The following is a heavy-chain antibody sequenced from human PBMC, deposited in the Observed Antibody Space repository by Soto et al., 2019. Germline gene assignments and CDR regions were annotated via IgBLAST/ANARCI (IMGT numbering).Heavy chain of an antibody. CDR3: ARRVAAAGIHWFDP. V-gene: IGHV4-39*01. Sequence: SETLSLTCTVSGGSISSSSYYWGWIRQPPGKGLEWIGSIYYSGSTYYNPSLKSRVTISVDTSRNQFSLKLSSVTAADTAVYYCARRVAAAGIHWFDPWGQGTLVTVSS. CDR2: IYYSGST. J-gene: IGHJ5*02. CDR1: GGSISSSSYY. D-gene: IGHD6-13*01.